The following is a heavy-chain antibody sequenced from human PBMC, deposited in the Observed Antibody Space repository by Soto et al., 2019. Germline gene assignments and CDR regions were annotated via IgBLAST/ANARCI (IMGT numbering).Heavy chain of an antibody. Sequence: EVQLVESGGGLVQPGGSLRLSCAASGFTLSSYNMNWVRQAPGKGLEWGSYISGSSDTIYYADSVQGRFTISRDNAKNSLYLQMDSLRDEDTAVYYCARDHGGSTWFVGIYYYFGVDVWGQGTTVTVSS. CDR3: ARDHGGSTWFVGIYYYFGVDV. V-gene: IGHV3-48*02. J-gene: IGHJ6*02. CDR1: GFTLSSYN. D-gene: IGHD6-13*01. CDR2: ISGSSDTI.